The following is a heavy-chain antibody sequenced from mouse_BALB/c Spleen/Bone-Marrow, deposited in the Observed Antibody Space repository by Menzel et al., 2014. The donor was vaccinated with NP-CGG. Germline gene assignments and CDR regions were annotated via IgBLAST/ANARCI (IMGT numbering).Heavy chain of an antibody. Sequence: EVQLVESGGGLVKPGGSLKPSCTASGFTFSSYGMSWVRQTPEKRLEWVATISGGGSYRYYPDSVQGRITISRDNAKNNLYLQMSSLRSEDTALYYCATQNFDYWGQGTTLTVSS. CDR1: GFTFSSYG. J-gene: IGHJ2*01. V-gene: IGHV5-9-2*01. CDR3: ATQNFDY. CDR2: ISGGGSYR.